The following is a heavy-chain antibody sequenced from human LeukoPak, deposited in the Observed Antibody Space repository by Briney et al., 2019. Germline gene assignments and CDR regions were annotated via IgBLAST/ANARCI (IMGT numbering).Heavy chain of an antibody. V-gene: IGHV1-46*01. CDR3: ARVISAYNHGLDY. CDR1: GYTLTELS. J-gene: IGHJ4*02. CDR2: INPSGGST. Sequence: ASVKVSCKVSGYTLTELSMHWVRQAPGQGLEWMGIINPSGGSTSYAQKFQGRVTMTRDTSTSTVYMELSSLRSEDTAVYYCARVISAYNHGLDYWGQGTLVTVSS. D-gene: IGHD5-12*01.